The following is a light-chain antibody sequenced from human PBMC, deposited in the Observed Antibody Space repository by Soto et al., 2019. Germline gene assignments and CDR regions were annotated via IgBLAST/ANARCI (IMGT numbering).Light chain of an antibody. V-gene: IGLV3-27*01. Sequence: SYELTQPSSVSVSPGQTARITCSGDVLAKKFARWFQQKPGQAPVLVIYKDSERPSGVPERFSGSSSGSTVTLTISGAQVEDEADYYCYSAPDNIVLFGGGTKLTVL. J-gene: IGLJ2*01. CDR3: YSAPDNIVL. CDR2: KDS. CDR1: VLAKKF.